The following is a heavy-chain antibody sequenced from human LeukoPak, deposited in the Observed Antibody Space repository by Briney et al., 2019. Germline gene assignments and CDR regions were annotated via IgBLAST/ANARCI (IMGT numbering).Heavy chain of an antibody. Sequence: GGSLRLSCAASGFTFSSYWMSWVRQAPGKGLEWVANIKQDGSEKYYVDSVKGRFTISRDNAKNSLYLQMNSLRAEDTAVYYCARDRGVFYDYIWGSPYYFDYWGQGTLVTVSS. CDR2: IKQDGSEK. J-gene: IGHJ4*02. V-gene: IGHV3-7*01. CDR1: GFTFSSYW. D-gene: IGHD3-16*01. CDR3: ARDRGVFYDYIWGSPYYFDY.